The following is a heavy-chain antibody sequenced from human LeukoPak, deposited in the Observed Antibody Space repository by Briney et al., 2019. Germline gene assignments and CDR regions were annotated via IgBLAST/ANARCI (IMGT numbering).Heavy chain of an antibody. CDR2: INPNSGGT. D-gene: IGHD4-17*01. J-gene: IGHJ6*03. Sequence: ASVKVSCKASGYTFTGYYMHWVRQAPGQGLEWKGWINPNSGGTNYAQKFQGRVTMTRDTSISTAYMELSRLRSDDTAVYYCARGPLSTVTTLYYYYYYMDVWGKGTTVTVSS. CDR1: GYTFTGYY. CDR3: ARGPLSTVTTLYYYYYYMDV. V-gene: IGHV1-2*02.